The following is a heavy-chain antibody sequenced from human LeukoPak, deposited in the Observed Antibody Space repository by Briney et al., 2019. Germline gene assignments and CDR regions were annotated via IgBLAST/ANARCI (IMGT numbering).Heavy chain of an antibody. V-gene: IGHV3-74*01. CDR1: GFTSSSYW. J-gene: IGHJ4*02. CDR3: ARDRSYNLDY. D-gene: IGHD5-24*01. Sequence: GGSLRLSCAASGFTSSSYWMHWVRQAPGKGLVWVSHINGDGSSTSYADSVKSRVTISRDNAKNTLYLQINSLTAEDSAVYYCARDRSYNLDYWGQGTLVTVSS. CDR2: INGDGSST.